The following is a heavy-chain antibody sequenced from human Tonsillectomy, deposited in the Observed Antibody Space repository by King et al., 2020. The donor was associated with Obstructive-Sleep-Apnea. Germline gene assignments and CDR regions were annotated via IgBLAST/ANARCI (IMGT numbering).Heavy chain of an antibody. Sequence: QLQESGPGLVKPSETLSLTCTVSGGSISTYYWSWIRQPPGKGLEWIWRIYTSGSTNYNPSLKSRVTMSVDTSKNQFSLKLSSVTAADTAVYYCARGGYCSSTSCPEGVFDYWGQGTLVTVSS. CDR3: ARGGYCSSTSCPEGVFDY. CDR1: GGSISTYY. D-gene: IGHD2-2*01. J-gene: IGHJ4*02. CDR2: IYTSGST. V-gene: IGHV4-4*07.